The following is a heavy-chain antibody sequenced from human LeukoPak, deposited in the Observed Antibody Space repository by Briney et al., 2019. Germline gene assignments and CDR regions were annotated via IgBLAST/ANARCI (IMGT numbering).Heavy chain of an antibody. D-gene: IGHD6-6*01. V-gene: IGHV4-61*08. CDR3: ARGGAARLHFQN. CDR1: GGSISSGGYY. CDR2: IYHSGST. Sequence: SETLSLTCTVSGGSISSGGYYWSWIRQPPGKGLEWIGYIYHSGSTNYNPSLQSRVTISVDTSKNQFSLNLNSVTAADTAVYYCARGGAARLHFQNWGQGTLVTVSS. J-gene: IGHJ1*01.